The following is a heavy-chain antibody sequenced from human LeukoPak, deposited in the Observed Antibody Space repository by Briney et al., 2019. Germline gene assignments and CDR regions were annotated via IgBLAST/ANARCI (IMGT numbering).Heavy chain of an antibody. D-gene: IGHD5-18*01. V-gene: IGHV3-30*03. Sequence: GGSLRLSRAASGFTFSSYGMHWVRQAPGKGLEWVAVISYDGSNKYYADSVKGRFTISREDSRNVAYLQMNSLKTEDTAVYYCSRGPIQLWIHNGMDVWGQGTTVIVSS. CDR1: GFTFSSYG. J-gene: IGHJ6*02. CDR3: SRGPIQLWIHNGMDV. CDR2: ISYDGSNK.